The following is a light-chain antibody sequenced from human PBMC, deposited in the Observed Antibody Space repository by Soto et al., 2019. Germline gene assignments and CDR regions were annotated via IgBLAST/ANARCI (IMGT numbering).Light chain of an antibody. V-gene: IGKV3-11*01. CDR2: DAS. Sequence: EIVLTQPPATLCLSPGERATVSCMASQSISSYLAWYQQKPGQAPRLLIYDASNRATGIPDRFSGSGSGTDFTLTISRLQPEDFAVYYCQKSSNWPQINVGHGTRRELK. CDR1: QSISSY. J-gene: IGKJ5*01. CDR3: QKSSNWPQIN.